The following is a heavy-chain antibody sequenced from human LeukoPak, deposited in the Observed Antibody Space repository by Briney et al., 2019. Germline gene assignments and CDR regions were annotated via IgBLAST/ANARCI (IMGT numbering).Heavy chain of an antibody. CDR1: GFTFSSYA. V-gene: IGHV3-23*01. CDR2: ISARGDST. CDR3: SKKSDPYYYDSSSDY. J-gene: IGHJ4*02. D-gene: IGHD3-22*01. Sequence: GSLRLSCAASGFTFSSYAMSWVRQAPGRGLEWVSTISARGDSTYYADPVKGRFTISRDTSKNTLYLQMNSLRAEDTAVYYCSKKSDPYYYDSSSDYWGQGTLVTVSS.